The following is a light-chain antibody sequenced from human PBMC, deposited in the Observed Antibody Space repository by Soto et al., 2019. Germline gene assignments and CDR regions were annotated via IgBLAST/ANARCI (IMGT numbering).Light chain of an antibody. CDR2: QTS. J-gene: IGKJ1*01. V-gene: IGKV3-11*01. CDR3: HQRQSWPRT. Sequence: EIVLTQSPATLSSFPVERVTLSFRASQYINTRLAWYQHRPGQAPRLLIYQTSIRAAGIPARFSASGSGTDFTLTISDVQPEDFALYYCHQRQSWPRTFGQGTKVDIK. CDR1: QYINTR.